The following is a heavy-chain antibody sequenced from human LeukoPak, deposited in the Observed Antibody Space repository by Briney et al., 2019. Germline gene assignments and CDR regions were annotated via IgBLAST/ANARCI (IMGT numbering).Heavy chain of an antibody. CDR2: IYSGGNT. D-gene: IGHD3-10*01. Sequence: PGGSLRLSCAASGFTVSNNFMNWVRQAPGKGLEWVSIIYSGGNTYYAESVKGRFTISRDNSKNTLYLQMNSLRTEDTAVYFCARDYGSGRRAFDIWGQGTMVTVS. CDR1: GFTVSNNF. J-gene: IGHJ3*02. V-gene: IGHV3-53*01. CDR3: ARDYGSGRRAFDI.